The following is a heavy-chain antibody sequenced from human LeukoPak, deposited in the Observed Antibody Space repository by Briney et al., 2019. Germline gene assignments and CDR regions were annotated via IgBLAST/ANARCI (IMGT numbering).Heavy chain of an antibody. CDR3: ARDEALDY. Sequence: GGSLRLSCAASGFTFSSFSMNWVRQAPGKGLEWVSSISSGLSSTYYADSVKGRFTISRDNSKNSLYLQMNSLSAEDTAVYYCARDEALDYWGQGTVVTVSS. J-gene: IGHJ4*02. CDR2: ISSGLSST. V-gene: IGHV3-21*01. CDR1: GFTFSSFS.